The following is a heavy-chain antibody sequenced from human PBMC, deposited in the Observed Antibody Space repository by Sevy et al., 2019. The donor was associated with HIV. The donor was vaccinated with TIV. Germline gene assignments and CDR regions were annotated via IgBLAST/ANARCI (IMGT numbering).Heavy chain of an antibody. CDR3: ALERLSSDVAEYFQN. D-gene: IGHD1-1*01. CDR2: ISFDATNK. J-gene: IGHJ1*01. CDR1: GFTFNRYS. Sequence: QLGGSLRLSCAASGFTFNRYSMPWVRQAPGKGLEWVATISFDATNKHYPDSVKGRFTISRDNFQNSLFLQMDSLRPEDTAVYYCALERLSSDVAEYFQNWGQGTLVTVSS. V-gene: IGHV3-30-3*01.